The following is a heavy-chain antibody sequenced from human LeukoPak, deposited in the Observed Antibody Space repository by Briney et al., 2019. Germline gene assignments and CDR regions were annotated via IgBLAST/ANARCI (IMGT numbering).Heavy chain of an antibody. V-gene: IGHV7-4-1*02. CDR2: INTNTGNP. Sequence: ASVKVSCKASRYTFTSYAMNWVRQAPGQGLEWMGWINTNTGNPTYAQGFTGRFVFSLDTSVSTAYLQISSLKAEDTAVYYCARVRYDSSAFDYGMDVWGQGTTVTVSS. CDR3: ARVRYDSSAFDYGMDV. J-gene: IGHJ6*02. CDR1: RYTFTSYA. D-gene: IGHD3-22*01.